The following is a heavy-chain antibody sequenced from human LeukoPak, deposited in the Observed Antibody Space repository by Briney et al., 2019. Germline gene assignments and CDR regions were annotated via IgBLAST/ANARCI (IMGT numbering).Heavy chain of an antibody. J-gene: IGHJ4*02. CDR1: GFTFSSYG. CDR3: ARRAGDYSHPYDY. D-gene: IGHD3-22*01. CDR2: ISYDGSNK. Sequence: GGSLRLSCAASGFTFSSYGMHWVRQAPGKGLEWVAVISYDGSNKYYADSVKGRFTISRDNSKNTLYLQMNSLRAEDTAVYYCARRAGDYSHPYDYWGQGTLVTVSS. V-gene: IGHV3-30*03.